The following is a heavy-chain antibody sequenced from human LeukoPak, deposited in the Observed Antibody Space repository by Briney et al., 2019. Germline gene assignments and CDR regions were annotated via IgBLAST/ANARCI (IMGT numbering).Heavy chain of an antibody. V-gene: IGHV4-4*07. J-gene: IGHJ5*02. CDR2: IYTSGST. CDR1: GGSISSYY. CDR3: ARDRVNSGRYDILTGYYTWSWFDP. Sequence: TSETLSLTCTVSGGSISSYYWSWIRQPAGKGLERIGGIYTSGSTNYNPSLKSRVTISVDTSKNQFSLKLSSVTAADTAVYYCARDRVNSGRYDILTGYYTWSWFDPWGQGTLVTVSS. D-gene: IGHD3-9*01.